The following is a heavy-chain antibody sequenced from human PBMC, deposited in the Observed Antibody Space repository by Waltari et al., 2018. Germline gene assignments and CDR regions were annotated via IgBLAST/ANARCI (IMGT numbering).Heavy chain of an antibody. V-gene: IGHV4-59*01. Sequence: QVQLQESGPGLVKPSETLSLTCTVSGGSISSYYWSWIRQPPGKGLEWIGYIYYGGSTNYNPSLKSRVTISVDTSKNQFSLKLSSVTAADTAVYYCARGGGYCTNGVCPKDYWGQGTLVTVSS. D-gene: IGHD2-8*01. CDR2: IYYGGST. CDR1: GGSISSYY. J-gene: IGHJ4*02. CDR3: ARGGGYCTNGVCPKDY.